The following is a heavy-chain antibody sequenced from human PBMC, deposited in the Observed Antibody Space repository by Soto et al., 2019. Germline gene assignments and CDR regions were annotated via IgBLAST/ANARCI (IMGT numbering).Heavy chain of an antibody. CDR1: GYTFTSYY. CDR2: INPSGGST. D-gene: IGHD3-10*01. J-gene: IGHJ5*02. V-gene: IGHV1-46*01. CDR3: ARDTIKALLWFGETRNWFDP. Sequence: GSVKVSCKASGYTFTSYYMHWVRQAPGQGLEWMGIINPSGGSTSYAQKFQGRVTMTRDTSTSTVYMELSSLRSEDTAVYYSARDTIKALLWFGETRNWFDPWGQGTLVTVSS.